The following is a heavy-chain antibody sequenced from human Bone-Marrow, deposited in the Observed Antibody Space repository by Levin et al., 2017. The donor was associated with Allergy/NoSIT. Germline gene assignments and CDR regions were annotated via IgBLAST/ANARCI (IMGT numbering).Heavy chain of an antibody. Sequence: GGSLRLSCTVSGFTFSHFAFNWVRQAPGKGLEWVSAIGGDETTYYAESVKGRFTISRDTSKNIFYLEMIGLRADDTAVYFCAKDRGNSYGTEGMDVWGHGTAVTVSS. D-gene: IGHD5-18*01. CDR2: IGGDETT. CDR3: AKDRGNSYGTEGMDV. V-gene: IGHV3-23*01. CDR1: GFTFSHFA. J-gene: IGHJ6*02.